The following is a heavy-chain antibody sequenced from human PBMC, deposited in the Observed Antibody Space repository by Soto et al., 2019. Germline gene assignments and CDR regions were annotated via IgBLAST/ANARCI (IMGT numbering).Heavy chain of an antibody. CDR3: ATRRGDIVGATTPYDAFDI. CDR1: GYTFTGYY. J-gene: IGHJ3*02. Sequence: ASVKVSCKASGYTFTGYYMHWVRQAPGQGREWMGWINPNSGGTNYAQKFQGRVTMTRDTSISTAYMELSRLRSDDTAVYYCATRRGDIVGATTPYDAFDIWGQGTMVTVSS. V-gene: IGHV1-2*02. D-gene: IGHD1-26*01. CDR2: INPNSGGT.